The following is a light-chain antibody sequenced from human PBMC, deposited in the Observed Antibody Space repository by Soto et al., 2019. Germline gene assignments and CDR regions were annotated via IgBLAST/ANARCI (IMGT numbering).Light chain of an antibody. V-gene: IGKV1-39*01. CDR2: AAS. J-gene: IGKJ1*01. CDR3: QQSDSMPWT. Sequence: DIQMTQSPSSLSASVGDSVTTTCRASQSISGYLNWYQQKSGQAPKLLMYAASTLQSGVPSRFSGSGSGTDFTLTISSLQPEDSATYYCQQSDSMPWTFGQGTKVDIK. CDR1: QSISGY.